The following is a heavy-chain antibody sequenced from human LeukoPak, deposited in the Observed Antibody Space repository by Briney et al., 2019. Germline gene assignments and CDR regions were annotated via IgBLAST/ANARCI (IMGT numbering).Heavy chain of an antibody. CDR2: INPSGSST. V-gene: IGHV1-46*01. J-gene: IGHJ4*02. D-gene: IGHD3-3*01. Sequence: GASVKVSCKASGYSFTSHYMHWVRQAPGQGLEWMGLINPSGSSTLYAQKFQGRVTMTRDMSTTTDYMELSSLRSEDTAVYYCARDRPDKIFYDFWSGPLPGMIDYWGQGTLVTVSS. CDR1: GYSFTSHY. CDR3: ARDRPDKIFYDFWSGPLPGMIDY.